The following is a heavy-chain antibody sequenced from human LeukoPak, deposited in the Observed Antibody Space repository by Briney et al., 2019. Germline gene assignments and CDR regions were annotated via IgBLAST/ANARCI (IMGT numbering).Heavy chain of an antibody. D-gene: IGHD5/OR15-5a*01. CDR1: GWSFTEYH. CDR3: ARERRVEVSARQTVAFDM. Sequence: PSETLPLTCPVYGWSFTEYHWSWIRQPPGKGLEWIGEINYNGRTHYNPSLTSRVTISIDMSERQFSLRLTSVTDADTAVYYCARERRVEVSARQTVAFDMWAQGTMVIVSS. V-gene: IGHV4-34*01. J-gene: IGHJ3*02. CDR2: INYNGRT.